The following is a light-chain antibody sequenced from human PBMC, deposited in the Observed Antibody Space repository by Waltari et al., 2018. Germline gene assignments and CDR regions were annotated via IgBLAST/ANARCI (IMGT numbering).Light chain of an antibody. CDR1: QSVSRA. CDR2: AAS. Sequence: EIVLTQSPGTLSLSPGERATLSCRASQSVSRALAWYQQKPGQAPMLLIYAASTRATGVPDRCSGSGSGTDFSLTMSRLDHEDFAVYYCQHYVNLPVTFGQGTKVEI. V-gene: IGKV3-20*01. CDR3: QHYVNLPVT. J-gene: IGKJ1*01.